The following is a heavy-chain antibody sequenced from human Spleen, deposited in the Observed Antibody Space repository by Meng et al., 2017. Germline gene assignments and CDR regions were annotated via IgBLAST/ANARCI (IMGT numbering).Heavy chain of an antibody. J-gene: IGHJ6*02. V-gene: IGHV3-7*01. D-gene: IGHD1-7*01. Sequence: GESLKISCVGSGFTFNNYWMAWVRQAPGKGLEWVANIDRDGNEKNYVDSVRGRFTISRDNAKNSLYLQINNLRADDTAVYYCATKLAPGYGMGVWGQGTTVTVSS. CDR3: ATKLAPGYGMGV. CDR1: GFTFNNYW. CDR2: IDRDGNEK.